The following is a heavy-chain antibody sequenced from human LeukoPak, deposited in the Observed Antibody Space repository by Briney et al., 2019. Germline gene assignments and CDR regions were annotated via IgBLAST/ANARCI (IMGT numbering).Heavy chain of an antibody. CDR2: ISSSSSTI. CDR1: GFTFSSYS. J-gene: IGHJ3*02. D-gene: IGHD2-2*02. V-gene: IGHV3-48*01. CDR3: AREGNCSSTSCYTGAFDI. Sequence: PGGSLRLSCAASGFTFSSYSMNWVRQAPGKGLEWVSYISSSSSTIYYADSVKGRFTISRDDAKNSLYLQMNSLRAEDTAVYYCAREGNCSSTSCYTGAFDIWGQGQWSPSLQ.